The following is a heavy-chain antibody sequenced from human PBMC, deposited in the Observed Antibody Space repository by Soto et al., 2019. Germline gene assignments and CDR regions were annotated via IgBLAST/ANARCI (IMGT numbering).Heavy chain of an antibody. V-gene: IGHV1-69*12. CDR3: ARHLGGNHYYPGMDV. D-gene: IGHD3-16*01. Sequence: QVQLVQSGAEVKKPGSSVKVSCKASGGTFSSYAISWVRQAPGQGLEWMGGIIPIFGTADYAQKFQGRVTITADDFTSTAYMELSSPRSEDTAVYYCARHLGGNHYYPGMDVWGQGTTVTVSS. J-gene: IGHJ6*02. CDR1: GGTFSSYA. CDR2: IIPIFGTA.